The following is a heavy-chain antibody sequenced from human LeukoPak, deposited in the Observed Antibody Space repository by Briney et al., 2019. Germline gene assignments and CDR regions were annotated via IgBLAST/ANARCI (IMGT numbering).Heavy chain of an antibody. CDR3: ARGDDSGYYDYFDY. CDR1: GFTFSDYA. J-gene: IGHJ4*02. Sequence: GGSLRLSCAASGFTFSDYAMSWVRQAPEKGLEWVSTISHVGGTYYADSVRGRFTISRDFSKITVFLHMNSLRAEDTAMYYCARGDDSGYYDYFDYWGQGALVTVSS. CDR2: ISHVGGT. V-gene: IGHV3-23*01. D-gene: IGHD3-22*01.